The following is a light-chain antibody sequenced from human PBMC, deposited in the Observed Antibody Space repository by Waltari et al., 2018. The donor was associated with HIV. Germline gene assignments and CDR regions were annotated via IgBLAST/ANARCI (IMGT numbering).Light chain of an antibody. Sequence: QSALTQPASVSGSPGQSITLSCTGTSSDVGNYNYFSWYQQHPGKAPKLMIYDVSKRPSGVSNRFSGSKSGNTASLTISGLQAEDEADYYCCSYAGSSTFVFGTGTKVTVL. J-gene: IGLJ1*01. CDR2: DVS. CDR1: SSDVGNYNY. V-gene: IGLV2-23*02. CDR3: CSYAGSSTFV.